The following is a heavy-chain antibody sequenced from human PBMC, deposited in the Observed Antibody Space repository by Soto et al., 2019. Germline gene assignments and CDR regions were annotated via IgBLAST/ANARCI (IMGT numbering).Heavy chain of an antibody. CDR3: TRPKWYYGSGVGWFDP. J-gene: IGHJ5*02. Sequence: GGSLRLSCTASGFTFGDYAMSWFRQAPGKGLEWVGFIRSKAYGGTTEYAASVKGRFTISRDDSKSIAYLQMNSLKTEDTAVYYCTRPKWYYGSGVGWFDPWGQGTLVTVSS. CDR2: IRSKAYGGTT. D-gene: IGHD3-10*01. CDR1: GFTFGDYA. V-gene: IGHV3-49*03.